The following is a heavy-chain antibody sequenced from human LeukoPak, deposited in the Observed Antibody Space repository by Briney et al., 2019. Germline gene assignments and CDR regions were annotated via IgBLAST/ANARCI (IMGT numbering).Heavy chain of an antibody. Sequence: GGSLRLSCAASGFTFSTYWMSWVRQVPGKGLEWVANIHQDGIERYYVGSVKGRFTISRDNAKNSLYLQMNSLRAEDTAVYYCARGDAFSGDYWGQGTLVTVSS. D-gene: IGHD2-2*01. CDR2: IHQDGIER. J-gene: IGHJ4*02. CDR1: GFTFSTYW. CDR3: ARGDAFSGDY. V-gene: IGHV3-7*04.